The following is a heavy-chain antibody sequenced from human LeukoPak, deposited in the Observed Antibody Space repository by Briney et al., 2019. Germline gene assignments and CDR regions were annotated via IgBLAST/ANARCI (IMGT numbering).Heavy chain of an antibody. V-gene: IGHV4-39*01. CDR2: IYYSGST. J-gene: IGHJ3*02. CDR1: GGSISSSSYY. D-gene: IGHD4-23*01. Sequence: SETLSLTCTVSGGSISSSSYYWGWIRQPPGKGLEWIGSIYYSGSTYYNPSLKSRVTISVDTSKNQFSLKLSSVTAADTAVYYCARHEGSTTVVAGAFDIWGQGTMVTVSS. CDR3: ARHEGSTTVVAGAFDI.